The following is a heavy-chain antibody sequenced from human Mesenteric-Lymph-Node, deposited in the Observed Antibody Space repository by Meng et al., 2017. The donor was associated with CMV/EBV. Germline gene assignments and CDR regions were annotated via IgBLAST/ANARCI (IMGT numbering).Heavy chain of an antibody. CDR3: ARRSRDYFDY. Sequence: GGSLRLSCAASGFTVSSNYMSWIRQAPGKGLEWVSYISSSGSTIYYADSVKGRFTISRDNAKNSLYLQMNSLRAEDTAVYYCARRSRDYFDYWGQGTLVTVSS. D-gene: IGHD2-2*01. CDR2: ISSSGSTI. CDR1: GFTVSSNY. V-gene: IGHV3-11*01. J-gene: IGHJ4*02.